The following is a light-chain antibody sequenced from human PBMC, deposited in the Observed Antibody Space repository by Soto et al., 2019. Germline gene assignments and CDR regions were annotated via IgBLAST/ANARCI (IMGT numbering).Light chain of an antibody. J-gene: IGLJ1*01. Sequence: QSALTQPASVSGSPGQSITISCTGTSSDVGAYNYVSWYQQHPGKPPKLLIYDVANRPSGVSNRVSGSKSGNTASLTISGLQAEYEADYYCNSYTTSTSYVFGTGTKVTVL. CDR2: DVA. CDR1: SSDVGAYNY. CDR3: NSYTTSTSYV. V-gene: IGLV2-14*03.